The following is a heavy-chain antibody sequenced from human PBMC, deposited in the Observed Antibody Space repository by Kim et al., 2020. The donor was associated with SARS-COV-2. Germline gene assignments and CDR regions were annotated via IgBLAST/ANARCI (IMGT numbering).Heavy chain of an antibody. V-gene: IGHV3-48*04. Sequence: TTYTADSGRGRFTISRDNARNSLYLQMNNLRAEDTALYYGARAAYSTSPDYWGQGTLVTVSS. CDR2: TT. J-gene: IGHJ4*02. D-gene: IGHD6-6*01. CDR3: ARAAYSTSPDY.